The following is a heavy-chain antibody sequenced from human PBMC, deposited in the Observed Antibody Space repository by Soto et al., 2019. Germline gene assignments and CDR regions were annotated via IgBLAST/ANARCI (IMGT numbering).Heavy chain of an antibody. CDR3: ARLRFLDGAARYGMDV. CDR2: IIPIFGTA. J-gene: IGHJ6*02. D-gene: IGHD3-3*01. CDR1: GGTFSSYA. V-gene: IGHV1-69*13. Sequence: ASVKVSCKASGGTFSSYAISWVRQAPGQGLEWMGGIIPIFGTANYAQKFQGRVTITADESTSTAYMELSSLRSEDTAVYYCARLRFLDGAARYGMDVWGQGTTVTVSS.